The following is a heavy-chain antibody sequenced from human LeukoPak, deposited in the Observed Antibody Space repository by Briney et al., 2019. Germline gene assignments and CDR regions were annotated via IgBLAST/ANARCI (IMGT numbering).Heavy chain of an antibody. Sequence: GGSLRLSCAASGFTFSSYSMNWVRQAAGKGLEWVANIKQDGSEKYYVDSVKGRFTISRDNAKNSLYPQMNSLRAEDTAVYYCARGRPHSSWGQGTLVTVSS. CDR1: GFTFSSYS. CDR2: IKQDGSEK. D-gene: IGHD6-13*01. CDR3: ARGRPHSS. J-gene: IGHJ4*02. V-gene: IGHV3-7*01.